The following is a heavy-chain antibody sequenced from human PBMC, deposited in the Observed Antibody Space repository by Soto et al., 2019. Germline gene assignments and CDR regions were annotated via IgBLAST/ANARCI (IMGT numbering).Heavy chain of an antibody. D-gene: IGHD3-3*01. CDR3: VRVGGPYYDFWSGYLAMDV. CDR1: GFTFSSYG. V-gene: IGHV3-33*01. Sequence: GGSLRLSCAASGFTFSSYGMHWVRQAPGKGLEWVAVIWYDGSNKYYADSVKGRFTISRDNSKNTLYLQMNSLRAEDTAVYYCVRVGGPYYDFWSGYLAMDVWGQGTTVTVSS. CDR2: IWYDGSNK. J-gene: IGHJ6*02.